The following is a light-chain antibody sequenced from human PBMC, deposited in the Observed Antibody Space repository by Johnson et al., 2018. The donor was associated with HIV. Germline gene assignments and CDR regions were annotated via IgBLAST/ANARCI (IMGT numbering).Light chain of an antibody. CDR2: DNN. V-gene: IGLV1-51*01. Sequence: QSMLTQPPSVSAAPGQNITISCSGSSSNIGNNYISWYQHLPGTAPKILIYDNNQRPLGVPDRFSGSKSGPSATLGIAGLQTGDEADYYCGTWDNSLSTGGVFGTGTKVTVL. J-gene: IGLJ1*01. CDR1: SSNIGNNY. CDR3: GTWDNSLSTGGV.